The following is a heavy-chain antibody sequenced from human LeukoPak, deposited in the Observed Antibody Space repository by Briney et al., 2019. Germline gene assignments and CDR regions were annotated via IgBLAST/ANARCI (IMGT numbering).Heavy chain of an antibody. J-gene: IGHJ4*02. CDR3: ARDLGGATVY. Sequence: PGGSLRLSCAASGFTSSSYWMSWVRQAPGKGLEWVANIKQDGSEKYYVDSVKGRFTISRDNAKNSLYLQMNSLRAEDTAVYYCARDLGGATVYWGQGTLVTVSS. D-gene: IGHD1-26*01. CDR1: GFTSSSYW. CDR2: IKQDGSEK. V-gene: IGHV3-7*01.